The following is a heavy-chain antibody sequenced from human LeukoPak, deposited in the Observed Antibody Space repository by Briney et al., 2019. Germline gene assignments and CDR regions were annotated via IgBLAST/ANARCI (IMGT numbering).Heavy chain of an antibody. Sequence: LTLSCASSGFTFSINWMHWVRNPQAKGLGWVSRINIDWSSTRKSDSVKGRFTISRDHAKNKLFLQMHSLRAEETAVYYCARDREEYDFWSGYSRGDTFDLWGQGTLVTVSS. D-gene: IGHD3-3*01. CDR2: INIDWSST. V-gene: IGHV3-74*01. CDR3: ARDREEYDFWSGYSRGDTFDL. J-gene: IGHJ5*02. CDR1: GFTFSINW.